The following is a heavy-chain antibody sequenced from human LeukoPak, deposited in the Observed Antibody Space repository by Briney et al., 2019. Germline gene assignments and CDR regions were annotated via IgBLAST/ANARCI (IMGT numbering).Heavy chain of an antibody. CDR1: GGSISSGSYY. Sequence: SQTLSLTCTVSGGSISSGSYYWSWIRQPAGKGLKWIGRIYTSGSTNYNPSLKSRVTISVDTSKNQFSLKLSSVTAADTAVYYCARRTEWPYYYSMDVWGQGTTVTVSS. CDR3: ARRTEWPYYYSMDV. CDR2: IYTSGST. D-gene: IGHD3-3*01. V-gene: IGHV4-61*02. J-gene: IGHJ6*02.